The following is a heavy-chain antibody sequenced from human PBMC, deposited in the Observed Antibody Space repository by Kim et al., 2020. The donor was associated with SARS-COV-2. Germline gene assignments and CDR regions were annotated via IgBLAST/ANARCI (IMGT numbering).Heavy chain of an antibody. V-gene: IGHV6-1*01. Sequence: WYNDYAVSVKGRITISPYTSQTQFSLQLNSMTPEDTAVYCCARGINSAFDIWGQGTVVTVSS. CDR3: ARGINSAFDI. CDR2: WYN. J-gene: IGHJ3*02. D-gene: IGHD5-18*01.